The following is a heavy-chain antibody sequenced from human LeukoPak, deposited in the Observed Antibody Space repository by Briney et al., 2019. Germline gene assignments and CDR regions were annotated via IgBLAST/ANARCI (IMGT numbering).Heavy chain of an antibody. CDR1: GVSISTGGYY. V-gene: IGHV4-31*03. CDR3: ARETSGIYSEY. CDR2: ILKTGST. D-gene: IGHD1-26*01. J-gene: IGHJ4*02. Sequence: SQTLSLTCTVSGVSISTGGYYWSWIRQLPGKGLEWIGYILKTGSTYYNPSLRSRITISVDTSKNQFSLNLTSETAADTAVYYCARETSGIYSEYWGQGILVTVSS.